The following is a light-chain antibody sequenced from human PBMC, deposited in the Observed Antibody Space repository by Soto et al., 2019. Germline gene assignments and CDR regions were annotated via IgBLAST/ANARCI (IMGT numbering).Light chain of an antibody. J-gene: IGLJ1*01. CDR3: QSYDNSMSVYV. CDR2: GNS. CDR1: SSNIGAHYD. V-gene: IGLV1-40*01. Sequence: QSVLTLPPSVSGAPGQRVTISCTGSSSNIGAHYDVHWYQQLPGTAPKLLIYGNSNRPSGVPDRFSGSKSGTSDSLAITGLQAEDEADYYCQSYDNSMSVYVFGTGTKVTVL.